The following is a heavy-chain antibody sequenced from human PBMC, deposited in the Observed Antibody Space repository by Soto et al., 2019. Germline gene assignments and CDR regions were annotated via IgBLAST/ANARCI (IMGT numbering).Heavy chain of an antibody. J-gene: IGHJ6*03. CDR1: SGSISSSNW. D-gene: IGHD2-2*01. CDR3: ARGRYCSSTSCYEYNYMDV. CDR2: IHHSGST. Sequence: QVQLQESGPGLVKPSGTLSLTCAVSSGSISSSNWWSWVRQPPGKGLEWIGEIHHSGSTNYNPSLKSRVTISVDKSTNQISLKLSSVTAADTAVYHCARGRYCSSTSCYEYNYMDVWGKGTTVTVSS. V-gene: IGHV4-4*02.